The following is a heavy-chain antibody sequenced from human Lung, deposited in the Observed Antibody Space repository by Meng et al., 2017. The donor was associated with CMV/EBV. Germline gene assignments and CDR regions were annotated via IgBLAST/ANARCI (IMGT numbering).Heavy chain of an antibody. CDR3: ARAGTGQIVINFDY. Sequence: GSLRLXXTVSGGSISSFYWSWIRQPPGKGLEWIGYIYYSGSTNYNPSLKSRVTISVDTSKNQFSLKLSSVTAADTAVYYCARAGTGQIVINFDYWGQGTXVTVSS. V-gene: IGHV4-59*01. J-gene: IGHJ4*01. D-gene: IGHD3-22*01. CDR1: GGSISSFY. CDR2: IYYSGST.